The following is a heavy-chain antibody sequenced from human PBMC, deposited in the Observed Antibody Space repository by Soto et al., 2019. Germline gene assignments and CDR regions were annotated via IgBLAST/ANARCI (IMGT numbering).Heavy chain of an antibody. V-gene: IGHV4-30-4*01. J-gene: IGHJ4*02. CDR1: GGTISSGSYY. CDR3: ARDQPPTTVTNPYYFDY. Sequence: PLETLSLTCTVSGGTISSGSYYWSWIRQPPGKGLEWIGYISYSGSTYYNPSLKSRVTISVDTSKNHFSLRLTSVTASDTAVYYCARDQPPTTVTNPYYFDYWGQGTLVTVSS. D-gene: IGHD4-17*01. CDR2: ISYSGST.